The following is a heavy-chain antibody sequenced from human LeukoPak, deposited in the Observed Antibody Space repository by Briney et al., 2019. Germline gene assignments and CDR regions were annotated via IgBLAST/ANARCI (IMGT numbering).Heavy chain of an antibody. J-gene: IGHJ6*03. CDR3: ARVESGWYYYYYMDV. CDR2: IHHSGST. V-gene: IGHV4-4*02. CDR1: GGSISSNNW. Sequence: SETLSLTCAVSGGSISSNNWWSWVRQPPGKGLEWIGEIHHSGSTNYNPSLKSRVTISVDTSKNQFSLKLSSVTAADTAVYYCARVESGWYYYYYMDVWGKGTTVTVSS. D-gene: IGHD6-19*01.